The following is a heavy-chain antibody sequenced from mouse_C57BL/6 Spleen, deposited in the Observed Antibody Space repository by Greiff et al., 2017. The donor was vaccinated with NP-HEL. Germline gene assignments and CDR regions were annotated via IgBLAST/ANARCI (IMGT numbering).Heavy chain of an antibody. D-gene: IGHD2-5*01. CDR1: GYAFSSSW. V-gene: IGHV1-82*01. J-gene: IGHJ4*01. Sequence: QVQLQQSGPELVKPGASVKISCKASGYAFSSSWMNWVKQRPGKGLEWIGRIYPGDGDTNYNGKFKGKATLTADKSSSTAYMQLSSLTSEDSAVYFCARGNSNLYYAMDYWGQGTSGTGSS. CDR3: ARGNSNLYYAMDY. CDR2: IYPGDGDT.